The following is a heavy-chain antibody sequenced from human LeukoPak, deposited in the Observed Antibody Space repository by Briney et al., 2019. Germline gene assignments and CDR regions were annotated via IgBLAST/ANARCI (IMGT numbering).Heavy chain of an antibody. Sequence: GESLKISCKGSGYTFASYWIGWVRQMPGKGLEWMGIIYPGDSATRYNPSFQGQVTISADRSVNTAYLQWYSLKASDTAMYYCARRSGGYSWHDYGGQGTLVTVSS. D-gene: IGHD1-26*01. CDR3: ARRSGGYSWHDY. CDR1: GYTFASYW. CDR2: IYPGDSAT. J-gene: IGHJ4*02. V-gene: IGHV5-51*01.